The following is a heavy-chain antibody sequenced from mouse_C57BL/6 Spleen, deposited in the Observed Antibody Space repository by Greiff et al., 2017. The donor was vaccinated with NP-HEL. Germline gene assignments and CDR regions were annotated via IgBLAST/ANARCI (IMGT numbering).Heavy chain of an antibody. D-gene: IGHD2-4*01. J-gene: IGHJ3*01. CDR2: IRNKANGYTT. V-gene: IGHV7-3*01. CDR3: ARSLLDYDYEWFAY. CDR1: GFTFTDYY. Sequence: DVKLQESGGGLVQPGGSLSLSCAASGFTFTDYYMSWVRQPPGKALEWLGFIRNKANGYTTEYSASVKGRFTISRDNSQSILYLQMNALRAEDSATYYCARSLLDYDYEWFAYWGQGTLVTVSA.